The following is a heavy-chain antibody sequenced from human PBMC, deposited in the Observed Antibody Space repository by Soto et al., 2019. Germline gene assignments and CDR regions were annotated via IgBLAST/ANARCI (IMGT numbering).Heavy chain of an antibody. D-gene: IGHD3-3*01. Sequence: QVQLVQSVAEVKKPGSSVKVSCKASGDSFSSYASSWVRQAPGHGLEWMGRIIPICGTPTYAQGGEGRGTVTADESASTANMELSSLSTDDTAVSDCATGGNYDETRALAYWGQGTLVTVSS. CDR2: IIPICGTP. CDR1: GDSFSSYA. V-gene: IGHV1-69*01. CDR3: ATGGNYDETRALAY. J-gene: IGHJ4*02.